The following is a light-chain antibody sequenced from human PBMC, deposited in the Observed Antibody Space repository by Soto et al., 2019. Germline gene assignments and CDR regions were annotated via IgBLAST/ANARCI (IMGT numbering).Light chain of an antibody. CDR1: QSIRGR. CDR2: DAS. V-gene: IGKV1-5*01. Sequence: DIQMTQSPSTLSASVGDSVTITCRASQSIRGRLAWYQQKPGKAPKLLIYDASSLEGWVPSRFSGSGSGTEFTLTISGLQPDDFATYYCQHYNNHPRTFGQGTNVEI. J-gene: IGKJ1*01. CDR3: QHYNNHPRT.